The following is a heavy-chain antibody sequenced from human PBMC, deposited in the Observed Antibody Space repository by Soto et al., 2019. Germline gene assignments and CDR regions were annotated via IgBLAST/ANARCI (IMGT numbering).Heavy chain of an antibody. V-gene: IGHV7-4-1*01. CDR1: GYTFTSYA. D-gene: IGHD3-9*01. J-gene: IGHJ6*02. CDR3: ATPGYDILTGFGGMDV. Sequence: QVQLVQSGSELKKPGASVKVSCKASGYTFTSYAMNWVRQAPGQGLEWMGWINTNTGNPTYAQGFTGRFVFSLDTSVSKVYLQMCSPKAEDPAVYYWATPGYDILTGFGGMDVWGQGTTVTVSS. CDR2: INTNTGNP.